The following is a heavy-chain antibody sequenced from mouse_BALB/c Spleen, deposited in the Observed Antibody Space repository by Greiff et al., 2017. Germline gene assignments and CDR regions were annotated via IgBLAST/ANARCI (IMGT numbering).Heavy chain of an antibody. CDR1: GFTFSDYY. J-gene: IGHJ2*01. CDR2: ISDGGSYT. CDR3: ARDEGGYVDY. V-gene: IGHV5-4*02. D-gene: IGHD2-2*01. Sequence: EVKLVESGGGLVKPGGSLKLSCAASGFTFSDYYMYWVRQTPEKRMEWVATISDGGSYTYYPDSVKGRFTISRDNAKNNLYLQMSSLKSEDTAMYYCARDEGGYVDYWGQGTTLTVSS.